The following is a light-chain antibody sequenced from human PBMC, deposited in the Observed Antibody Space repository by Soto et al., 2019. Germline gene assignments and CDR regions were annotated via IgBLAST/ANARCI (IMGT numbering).Light chain of an antibody. CDR2: DAS. J-gene: IGKJ4*01. V-gene: IGKV1-5*01. CDR1: QSVSAW. CDR3: QQYSTYSLT. Sequence: DIQMTQSPSTLSASVGDRVTISCRASQSVSAWLAWYQQKPGNAPKLLISDASSLKSGVPSRFSSSGYGTDFTLTISSLQPEDFATYYCQQYSTYSLTFGGGTKVEIK.